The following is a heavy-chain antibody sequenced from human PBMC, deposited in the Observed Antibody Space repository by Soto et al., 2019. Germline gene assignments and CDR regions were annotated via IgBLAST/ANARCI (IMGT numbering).Heavy chain of an antibody. J-gene: IGHJ5*02. Sequence: QVQLVQSGAEVKKPGASVSLSCKTSGYAFTMFYVSWVRQAPGQGPERMGTINADGGATTYSQKFVGRITMTADTSTTTVSMELSSQKPDDTAMYYCARAMAAADKREGRFWFDPWGQGTLVTVSS. CDR2: INADGGAT. V-gene: IGHV1-46*01. CDR1: GYAFTMFY. D-gene: IGHD6-13*01. CDR3: ARAMAAADKREGRFWFDP.